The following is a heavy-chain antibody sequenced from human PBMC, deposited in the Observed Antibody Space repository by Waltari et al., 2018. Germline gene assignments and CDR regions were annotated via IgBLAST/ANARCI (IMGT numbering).Heavy chain of an antibody. D-gene: IGHD4-17*01. CDR1: AGTFSSYA. CDR2: IIPIFGTA. V-gene: IGHV1-69*01. CDR3: ARDPVTTDLYNWFDP. Sequence: QVQLVQSGAEVKKPGSSVKVSCKAAAGTFSSYAISWVRPAPGQGREWMGGIIPIFGTANDAQKFQGRVTITADESTSTAYMELSSLRSEDTAVYYCARDPVTTDLYNWFDPWGQGTLVTVSS. J-gene: IGHJ5*02.